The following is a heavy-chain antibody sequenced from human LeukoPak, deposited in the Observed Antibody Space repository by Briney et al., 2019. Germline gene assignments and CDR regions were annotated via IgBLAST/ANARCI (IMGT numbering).Heavy chain of an antibody. CDR3: AKDRAASGYSWNWFDP. J-gene: IGHJ5*02. CDR2: ISGSGGST. CDR1: GFTFSSYA. V-gene: IGHV3-23*01. D-gene: IGHD5-18*01. Sequence: GGSLRLSCAASGFTFSSYAMSWVRQAPGKGLEWVSAISGSGGSTYYADSVKGRFTISRDNSKNTLYLQMNSLRAEDTAVYYCAKDRAASGYSWNWFDPWGQGTLVTVSS.